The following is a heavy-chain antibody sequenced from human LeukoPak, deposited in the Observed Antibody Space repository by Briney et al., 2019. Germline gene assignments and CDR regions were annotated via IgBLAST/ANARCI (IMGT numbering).Heavy chain of an antibody. D-gene: IGHD3-3*01. CDR2: ISGSGGST. V-gene: IGHV3-23*01. Sequence: PGGSLRLSCAASGFTFSSYAMSWVRQAPGKGLEWVSAISGSGGSTYYADSVKGRFTISRDNSKNTLHLQMNSLRAEDTAVYYCAKGRGGYYPVPYYYGMGVWGQGTTVTVSS. J-gene: IGHJ6*02. CDR3: AKGRGGYYPVPYYYGMGV. CDR1: GFTFSSYA.